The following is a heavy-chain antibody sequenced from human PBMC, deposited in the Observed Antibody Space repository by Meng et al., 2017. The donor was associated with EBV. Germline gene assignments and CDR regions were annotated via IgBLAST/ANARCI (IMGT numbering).Heavy chain of an antibody. J-gene: IGHJ4*02. V-gene: IGHV1-69*19. CDR1: RATSNSFA. Sequence: HVVPSRSEVPRPWSQLKLSCKPSRATSNSFAFSWSRQATGQGLECIAAMVPIFETADYSQIVQVSVTFTPVEATSTTYMELSSLGSADTSMYSCAPTFHRSGTFYSLDSWGQGTLVTVSS. CDR2: MVPIFETA. D-gene: IGHD3-10*01. CDR3: APTFHRSGTFYSLDS.